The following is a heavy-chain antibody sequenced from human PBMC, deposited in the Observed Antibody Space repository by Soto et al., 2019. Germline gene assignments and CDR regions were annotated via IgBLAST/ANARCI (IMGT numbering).Heavy chain of an antibody. V-gene: IGHV2-5*02. Sequence: QITLNESGPTLVKPTQTLTLTCSFSGFSLSTSGVGVGWIRQPPGKALEWLALIYWDDDKRYTPSLKSRLTITQDTSKNQVVLTMTNMNPVDTATYYCVHTTTATGWLSNWGQGTLVTVSS. CDR2: IYWDDDK. J-gene: IGHJ4*02. CDR3: VHTTTATGWLSN. CDR1: GFSLSTSGVG. D-gene: IGHD1-1*01.